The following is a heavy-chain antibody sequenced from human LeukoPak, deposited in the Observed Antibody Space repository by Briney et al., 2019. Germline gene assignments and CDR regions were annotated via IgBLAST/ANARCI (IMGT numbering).Heavy chain of an antibody. CDR1: GYTFSSYA. CDR3: AKDLLVGVTTHYFDY. CDR2: VSGSGAIR. J-gene: IGHJ4*02. V-gene: IGHV3-23*01. Sequence: PGGSLRLSCAVSGYTFSSYALGWVRQAPGKGLEWVSIVSGSGAIRYYADSVVKGRFTISRDNSKNTLYLQMNSLRAEDTAVYYCAKDLLVGVTTHYFDYWGQGTLVTVSS. D-gene: IGHD1-26*01.